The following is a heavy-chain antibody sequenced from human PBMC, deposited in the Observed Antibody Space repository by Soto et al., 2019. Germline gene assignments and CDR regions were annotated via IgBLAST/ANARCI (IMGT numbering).Heavy chain of an antibody. J-gene: IGHJ4*02. CDR2: ISYDGSNK. V-gene: IGHV3-30-3*01. CDR1: GFTFSSYA. Sequence: QVQLVESGGGVVQPGRSLRLSCAASGFTFSSYAMHWVRQAPGKGLEWVAVISYDGSNKYYADSVKGRFTISRDNSKNTLYLQMNSLRAEDTAVYYCARDWGKSGSGGPDYWGQGTLVTVSS. CDR3: ARDWGKSGSGGPDY. D-gene: IGHD6-25*01.